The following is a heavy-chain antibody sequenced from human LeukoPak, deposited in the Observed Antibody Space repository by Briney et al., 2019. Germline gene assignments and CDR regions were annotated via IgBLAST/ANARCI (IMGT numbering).Heavy chain of an antibody. CDR3: ARQMPFIGALDI. J-gene: IGHJ3*02. Sequence: PGGSLRLSCPASGLTVSTNHMSWGRQAPGKGLEWVGLIRTKAYGGTTEYAASVKGRFIISRENSKSIAYLQINSLKTEDTAVYYCARQMPFIGALDIWGQGTMVTVS. D-gene: IGHD2-2*01. V-gene: IGHV3-49*04. CDR2: IRTKAYGGTT. CDR1: GLTVSTNH.